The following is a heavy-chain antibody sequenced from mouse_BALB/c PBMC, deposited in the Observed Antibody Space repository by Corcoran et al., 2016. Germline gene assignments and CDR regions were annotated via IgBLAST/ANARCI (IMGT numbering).Heavy chain of an antibody. CDR1: GYTFTNYG. CDR3: ARYYYGPYYAMDY. CDR2: INTYTGEP. D-gene: IGHD1-1*01. Sequence: QIQLVQSGPELKKPGETVKISCKASGYTFTNYGMNWVKQAPGKGLKWMGWINTYTGEPTYADDFKGRFAFSLETSASTAYLQINNLKNEDTATYFCARYYYGPYYAMDYGGQGTSVTVSS. J-gene: IGHJ4*01. V-gene: IGHV9-3-1*01.